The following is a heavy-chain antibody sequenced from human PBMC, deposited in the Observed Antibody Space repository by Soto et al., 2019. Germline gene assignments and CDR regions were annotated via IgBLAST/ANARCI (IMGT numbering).Heavy chain of an antibody. CDR1: GFTFSNYV. V-gene: IGHV3-64*01. D-gene: IGHD5-12*01. Sequence: GGSLRLSCAASGFTFSNYVMYWVRQAPGKGLEYVSAISGSGGTTYHANSVKGRFTISRDNSKNTLYLQMDSLRAEDMAVYYCARKTLANWFDPWGQGTLVTVSS. J-gene: IGHJ5*02. CDR3: ARKTLANWFDP. CDR2: ISGSGGTT.